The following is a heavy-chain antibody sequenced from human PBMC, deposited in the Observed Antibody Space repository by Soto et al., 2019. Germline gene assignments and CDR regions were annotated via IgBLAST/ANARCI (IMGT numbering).Heavy chain of an antibody. CDR1: GGSISSYY. CDR3: ARDSDGDYYFDY. CDR2: IYYSGST. D-gene: IGHD4-17*01. V-gene: IGHV4-59*01. Sequence: SETLSLTCTVSGGSISSYYWSWIRQPPGKGLEWIGYIYYSGSTNYNPSLKSRVTISVDTSKNQFSLKLSSVTVADTAVYYCARDSDGDYYFDYWGQGTLVTVSS. J-gene: IGHJ4*02.